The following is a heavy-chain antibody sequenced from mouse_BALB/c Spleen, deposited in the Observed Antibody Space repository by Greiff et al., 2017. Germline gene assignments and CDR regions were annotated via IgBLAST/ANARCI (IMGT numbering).Heavy chain of an antibody. J-gene: IGHJ2*01. CDR1: GFTFSSYG. V-gene: IGHV5-6-3*01. CDR3: ARDRAVVGFDY. D-gene: IGHD1-1*01. Sequence: EVKVVESGGGLVQPGGSLKLSCAASGFTFSSYGMSWVRQTPDKRLELVATINSNGGSTYYPDSVKGRFTISRDNAKNTLYLQMSSLKSEDTAMYYCARDRAVVGFDYWGQGTTLTVSS. CDR2: INSNGGST.